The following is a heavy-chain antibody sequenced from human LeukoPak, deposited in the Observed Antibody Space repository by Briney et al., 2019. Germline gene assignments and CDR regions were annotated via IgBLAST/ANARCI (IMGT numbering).Heavy chain of an antibody. D-gene: IGHD4-17*01. V-gene: IGHV3-48*04. CDR2: ISASGSRI. CDR1: GFTFSSYS. CDR3: ARETGDYSYDY. J-gene: IGHJ4*02. Sequence: GGSLRLSCAASGFTFSSYSMNWVRQAPGKGLEWVSYISASGSRIYYTDSVKGRFSISRDNAKNSLYLQMNSLRAEDTAVYYCARETGDYSYDYWGQGTLVTVSS.